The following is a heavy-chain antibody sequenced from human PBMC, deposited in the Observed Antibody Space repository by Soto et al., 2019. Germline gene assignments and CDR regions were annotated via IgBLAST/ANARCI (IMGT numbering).Heavy chain of an antibody. J-gene: IGHJ6*02. Sequence: GESLKISCKGSGYSFTSYWISWVRQMPGKGLEWMGRIDPSDSYTNYSPSSQGHVTISADKSISTAYLQWSSLKASDTAMYYCARHSGRAARPHYYYYYYGMDVWGQGTTVTVSS. CDR1: GYSFTSYW. V-gene: IGHV5-10-1*01. CDR3: ARHSGRAARPHYYYYYYGMDV. CDR2: IDPSDSYT. D-gene: IGHD6-6*01.